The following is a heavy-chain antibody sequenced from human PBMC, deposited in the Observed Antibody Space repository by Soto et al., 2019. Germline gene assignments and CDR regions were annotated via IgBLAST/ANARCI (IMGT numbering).Heavy chain of an antibody. CDR2: IYTSGST. CDR1: GGSISSYY. J-gene: IGHJ5*02. V-gene: IGHV4-4*07. CDR3: GRVRSSSSWSRGGNWFDH. Sequence: PSETLSLTCTVSGGSISSYYWSWIRQPAGKGLEWIGRIYTSGSTNYNPSLKSRVTISVDTSKNQFSLKMSSVTAADTAVYYWGRVRSSSSWSRGGNWFDHWGQGTLVTVSS. D-gene: IGHD6-13*01.